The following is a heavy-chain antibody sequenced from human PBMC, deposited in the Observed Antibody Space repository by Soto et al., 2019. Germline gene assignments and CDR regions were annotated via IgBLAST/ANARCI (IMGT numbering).Heavy chain of an antibody. V-gene: IGHV4-30-2*01. CDR3: ASTAHSSGWYSGGFDY. Sequence: SETLSLTCAVSGGSISSGGYSWSWVRQPPGKGLEWIGYIYHSGSTYYNPSLKSRVTISVDRSKNQFSLKLSSVTAADTAVYYCASTAHSSGWYSGGFDYWGQGTLVTVSS. J-gene: IGHJ4*02. D-gene: IGHD6-19*01. CDR1: GGSISSGGYS. CDR2: IYHSGST.